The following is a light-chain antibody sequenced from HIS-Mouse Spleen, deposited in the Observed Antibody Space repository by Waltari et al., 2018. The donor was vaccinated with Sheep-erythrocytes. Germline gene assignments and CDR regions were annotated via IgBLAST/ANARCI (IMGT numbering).Light chain of an antibody. CDR2: YAS. J-gene: IGKJ2*01. CDR1: QSIGSS. CDR3: QQRSNWYT. Sequence: EIVLTQSPDFQSVTPKEKVTITCRASQSIGSSLHWYQQKPDQSPKLLIKYASQSFSGVPSRFSGSGSGTDFTLTISSLEPEDFAVYYCQQRSNWYTFGQGTKLEIK. V-gene: IGKV6-21*01.